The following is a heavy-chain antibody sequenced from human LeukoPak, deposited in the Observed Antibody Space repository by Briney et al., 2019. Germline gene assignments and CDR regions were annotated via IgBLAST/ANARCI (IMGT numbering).Heavy chain of an antibody. CDR2: IYTSGST. D-gene: IGHD6-13*01. J-gene: IGHJ6*03. V-gene: IGHV4-4*07. CDR1: GGSISSYY. Sequence: PSETLSLTCTVSGGSISSYYWSWIRQPAGKGLEWIGRIYTSGSTNYNPSLKSRVTMSVDTSKNQFSLKLSSVTAADTAVYYCARETAGSSWTHYYYYYYMDVWGKGTTVTISS. CDR3: ARETAGSSWTHYYYYYYMDV.